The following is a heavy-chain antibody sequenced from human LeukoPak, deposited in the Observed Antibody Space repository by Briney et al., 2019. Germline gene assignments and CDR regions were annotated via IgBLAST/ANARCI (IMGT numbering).Heavy chain of an antibody. D-gene: IGHD2-2*01. CDR3: ARDLVVPAAISYCYYGMDV. V-gene: IGHV4-4*07. CDR1: GGSISSYY. CDR2: IYTSGST. Sequence: SETLSLTCTVSGGSISSYYWSWIRQPAGKGLEWIGRIYTSGSTNYNPSLKSRVTMSVDTSKNQFSLKLSSVTAADTAVYYCARDLVVPAAISYCYYGMDVWGQGTTVTVSS. J-gene: IGHJ6*02.